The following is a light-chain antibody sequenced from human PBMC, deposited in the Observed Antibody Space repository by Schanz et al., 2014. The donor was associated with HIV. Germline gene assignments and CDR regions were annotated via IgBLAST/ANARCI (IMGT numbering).Light chain of an antibody. CDR2: DVS. V-gene: IGLV2-14*03. J-gene: IGLJ3*02. Sequence: QSALTQPASVSGSPGQSITISCTGTSSDVGNYNYVSWYQQLPGKVPKLMIYDVSNRASGVSNRFSGSKSGNTASLTISGLQAEDEADYYCSSYARSSTTWMFGGGTKLTVL. CDR1: SSDVGNYNY. CDR3: SSYARSSTTWM.